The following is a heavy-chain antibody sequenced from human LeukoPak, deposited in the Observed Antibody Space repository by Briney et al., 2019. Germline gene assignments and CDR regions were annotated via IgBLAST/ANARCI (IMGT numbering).Heavy chain of an antibody. CDR1: GFTFSSYS. CDR2: ISSSSTI. J-gene: IGHJ4*02. V-gene: IGHV3-48*01. CDR3: ARAFDY. Sequence: GGSLRLSCAASGFTFSSYSMNWVRQAPGKGLEWVSYISSSSTIYYADSVKGRFTISRDNAKNSLYLQMNSLRAEDSAVYYCARAFDYWGQGTLVTVSS.